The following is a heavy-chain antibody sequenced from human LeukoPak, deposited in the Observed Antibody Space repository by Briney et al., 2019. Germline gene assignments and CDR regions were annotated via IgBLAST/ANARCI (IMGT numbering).Heavy chain of an antibody. Sequence: GGSLRLSCAASGFTFSSYSMNWVRQAPGKGLEWVSAISGSGGSTYYADSVKGRFTISRDNSKNTLYLQMNSLRAEDTAVYYCAKGLRFLEWPRDAFDIWGQGTMVTVSS. J-gene: IGHJ3*02. V-gene: IGHV3-23*01. CDR1: GFTFSSYS. CDR2: ISGSGGST. CDR3: AKGLRFLEWPRDAFDI. D-gene: IGHD3-3*01.